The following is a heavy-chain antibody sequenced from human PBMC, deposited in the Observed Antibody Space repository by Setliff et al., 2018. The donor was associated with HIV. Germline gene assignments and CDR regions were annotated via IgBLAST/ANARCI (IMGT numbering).Heavy chain of an antibody. Sequence: PWETLSLTCAVYGGSFSDFYWTFIRQSPGKGLEWIGEVTHSGTTTYDPSLKSRITISVDTSKKSLYLQMNSLTAEETALYYCVRDLARVIAHWGQGTLVTVSS. V-gene: IGHV4-34*10. CDR1: GGSFSDFY. CDR3: VRDLARVIAH. CDR2: VTHSGTT. D-gene: IGHD2-21*01. J-gene: IGHJ4*02.